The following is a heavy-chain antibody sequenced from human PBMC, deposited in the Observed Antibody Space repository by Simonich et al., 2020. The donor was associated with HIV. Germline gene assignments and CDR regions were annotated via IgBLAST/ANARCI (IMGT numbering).Heavy chain of an antibody. CDR2: INHSGST. Sequence: VQLQQWGAGLLKPSETLSLTCAVYGGSFSGYYWSWIRQPPGKGLAWIGEINHSGSTNYNPSLKSRVTISVDTSKNQFSLKLSSVTAADTAVYYCARGFYQRLYYFDYWGQGTLVTVS. V-gene: IGHV4-34*01. D-gene: IGHD2-2*01. CDR3: ARGFYQRLYYFDY. CDR1: GGSFSGYY. J-gene: IGHJ4*02.